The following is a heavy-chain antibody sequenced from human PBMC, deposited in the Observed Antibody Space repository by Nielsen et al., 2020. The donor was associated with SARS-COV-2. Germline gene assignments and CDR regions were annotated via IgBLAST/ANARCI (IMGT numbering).Heavy chain of an antibody. D-gene: IGHD1-26*01. J-gene: IGHJ6*02. CDR3: ARERSREYGIDV. Sequence: ASVKVSCKTSGYTFTSFAIHWVRQAPGQSLEWMGWINAGNGNTKYSQKFQGRVTITMDTSASTAYMELSSLRSEDTAVYYCARERSREYGIDVWGQGTTVTVSS. V-gene: IGHV1-3*01. CDR1: GYTFTSFA. CDR2: INAGNGNT.